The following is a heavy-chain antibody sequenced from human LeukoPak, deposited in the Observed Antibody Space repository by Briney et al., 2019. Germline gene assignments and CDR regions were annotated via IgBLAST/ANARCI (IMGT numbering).Heavy chain of an antibody. CDR1: GGTFSSYT. CDR2: IIPILGIA. D-gene: IGHD1-26*01. V-gene: IGHV1-69*04. J-gene: IGHJ6*02. Sequence: SVKVSCKASGGTFSSYTISWVRQAPGQGLEWMGRIIPILGIANYAQKFQGRVTITADKSTSTAYMELSSLRAEDTAVYYCAREGPLGATVYYGMDVWGQGTTVTVSS. CDR3: AREGPLGATVYYGMDV.